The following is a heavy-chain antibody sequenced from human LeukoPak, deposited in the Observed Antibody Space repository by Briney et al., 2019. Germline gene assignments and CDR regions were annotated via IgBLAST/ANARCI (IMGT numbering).Heavy chain of an antibody. CDR3: ARVAVVRGDYYYMDV. CDR2: ISSSGSTI. Sequence: GGPLRLSCAASGFTFSSYEMNWVRQAPGKGLEWVSYISSSGSTIYYADSVKGRFTISRDNAKNSLYLQMNSLRAEDTAVYYCARVAVVRGDYYYMDVWGKGTTVTISS. J-gene: IGHJ6*03. V-gene: IGHV3-48*03. D-gene: IGHD3-10*01. CDR1: GFTFSSYE.